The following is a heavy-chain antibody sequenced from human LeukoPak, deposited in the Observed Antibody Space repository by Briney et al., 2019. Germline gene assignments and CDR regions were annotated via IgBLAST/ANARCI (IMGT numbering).Heavy chain of an antibody. CDR1: GFTFSSYA. V-gene: IGHV3-30*01. CDR2: MSYDGSNK. D-gene: IGHD3-16*01. Sequence: GESLRLSCAASGFTFSSYAMHWVRQAPGKGLEWVAVMSYDGSNKYYADSVKGRFTISRDNSKNTLDLQMNSLRAEDTAVYYCARGLTWGSYPSDLDYWGQGALVTVPS. CDR3: ARGLTWGSYPSDLDY. J-gene: IGHJ4*02.